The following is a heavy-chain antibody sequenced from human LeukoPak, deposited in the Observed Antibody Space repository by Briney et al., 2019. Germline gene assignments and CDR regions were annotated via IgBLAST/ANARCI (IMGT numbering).Heavy chain of an antibody. D-gene: IGHD5-18*01. J-gene: IGHJ4*02. CDR1: GFTFSSYW. Sequence: GGSLRLSCAASGFTFSSYWMHWVRRTPGKGLVWVSRIKGDGSSTSYADSVKGRFTISRDNAKNTLYLQMNSLRAEDTAVYYCARDGYSFGHDFDYWGQGTLVTVSS. V-gene: IGHV3-74*01. CDR2: IKGDGSST. CDR3: ARDGYSFGHDFDY.